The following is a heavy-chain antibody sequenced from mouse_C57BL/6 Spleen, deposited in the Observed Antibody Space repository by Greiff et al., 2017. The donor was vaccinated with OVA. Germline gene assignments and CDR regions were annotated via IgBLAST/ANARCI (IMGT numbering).Heavy chain of an antibody. Sequence: EVKVEESGPGMVKPSQSLSLTCTVTGYSITSGYDWHWIRHFPGNKLEWMGYLSSSGSTNYNPSLKSRISITHDTSKNHFFLKLNSVTTEDTATDYCARDQGSRVFDYWGQGTTLTVSS. J-gene: IGHJ2*01. D-gene: IGHD1-1*01. CDR3: ARDQGSRVFDY. CDR1: GYSITSGYD. CDR2: LSSSGST. V-gene: IGHV3-1*01.